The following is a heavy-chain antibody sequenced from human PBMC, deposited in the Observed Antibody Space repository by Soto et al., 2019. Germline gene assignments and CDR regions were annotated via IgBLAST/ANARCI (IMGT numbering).Heavy chain of an antibody. Sequence: PGGSPRLSCTASGFTFGDYAMSWFRQAPGKGLEWVGFIRSKAYGGTTEYAASVKGRFTISRDDSKSIAYLQMNSLKTEDTAVYYCTREGVPAAPTLDWGQGTLVTVSS. D-gene: IGHD2-2*01. CDR2: IRSKAYGGTT. CDR3: TREGVPAAPTLD. J-gene: IGHJ4*02. CDR1: GFTFGDYA. V-gene: IGHV3-49*03.